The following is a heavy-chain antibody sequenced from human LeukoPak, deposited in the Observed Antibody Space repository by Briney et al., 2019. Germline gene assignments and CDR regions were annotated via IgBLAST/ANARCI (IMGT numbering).Heavy chain of an antibody. D-gene: IGHD3-10*01. V-gene: IGHV3-64D*06. CDR1: GFTFSTYA. Sequence: GGSLRLSCSAAGFTFSTYAMHWVRQAPGKGLEYVSAISRNGGRRYYADSVKGRLTISRDNSKNTLYLQMSSLRAEDTAVYYCVKDLPSGGGVDYWGQGTLVTVSS. CDR3: VKDLPSGGGVDY. J-gene: IGHJ4*02. CDR2: ISRNGGRR.